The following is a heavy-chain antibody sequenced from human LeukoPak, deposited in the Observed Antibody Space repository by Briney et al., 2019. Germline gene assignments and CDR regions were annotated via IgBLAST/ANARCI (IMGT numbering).Heavy chain of an antibody. D-gene: IGHD6-19*01. CDR3: ARHSTAVAGSDY. Sequence: GESLRISCKGSGYSLTSYWISWVRQMPGKGLEWMGRIDPSDSYTNYSPSFQGHVTMSVDESISTAYLQWSSLKASDTAMYYCARHSTAVAGSDYWGQGTLVTVSS. J-gene: IGHJ4*02. CDR1: GYSLTSYW. V-gene: IGHV5-10-1*01. CDR2: IDPSDSYT.